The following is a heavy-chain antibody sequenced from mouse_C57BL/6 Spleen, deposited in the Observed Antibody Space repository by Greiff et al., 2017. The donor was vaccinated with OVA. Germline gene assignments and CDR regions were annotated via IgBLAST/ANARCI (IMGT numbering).Heavy chain of an antibody. CDR1: GYTFTDYN. D-gene: IGHD1-1*01. Sequence: EVQLQQSGPELVKPGASVKIPCKASGYTFTDYNMDWVKQSHGKSLEWIGDINPNNGGTIYNQKFKGKATLTVDKSSSTAYMELRSLTSEDTAVYYCARTIYYYVSSYWYFDVWGTGTTVTVSS. J-gene: IGHJ1*03. CDR2: INPNNGGT. CDR3: ARTIYYYVSSYWYFDV. V-gene: IGHV1-18*01.